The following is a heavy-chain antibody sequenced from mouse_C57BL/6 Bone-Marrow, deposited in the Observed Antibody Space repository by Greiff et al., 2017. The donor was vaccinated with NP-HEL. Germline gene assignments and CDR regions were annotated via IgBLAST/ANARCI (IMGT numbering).Heavy chain of an antibody. D-gene: IGHD4-1*01. J-gene: IGHJ2*01. V-gene: IGHV5-17*01. CDR1: GFTFSDYG. CDR2: ISSGSSTI. CDR3: ARRELYYFDY. Sequence: EVKVVESGGGLVKPGGSLKLSCAASGFTFSDYGMHWVRQAPEKGLEWVAYISSGSSTIYYADTVKGRFTISRDNAKNTLFLQMTSLRSEDTAMYYCARRELYYFDYWGQGTTLTVSS.